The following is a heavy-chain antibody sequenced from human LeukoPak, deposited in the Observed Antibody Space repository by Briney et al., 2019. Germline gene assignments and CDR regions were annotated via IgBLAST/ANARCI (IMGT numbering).Heavy chain of an antibody. D-gene: IGHD6-13*01. Sequence: SETLSLTCTVSGGSISSYYWSWIRQPPGKGLEWIGYIYHSGSTYYNPSLKSRVTISVDRSKNQFSLKLSSVTAADTAVYYCARVSIAAAGAYYYYMDVWGKGTTVTVSS. V-gene: IGHV4-59*12. CDR1: GGSISSYY. J-gene: IGHJ6*03. CDR3: ARVSIAAAGAYYYYMDV. CDR2: IYHSGST.